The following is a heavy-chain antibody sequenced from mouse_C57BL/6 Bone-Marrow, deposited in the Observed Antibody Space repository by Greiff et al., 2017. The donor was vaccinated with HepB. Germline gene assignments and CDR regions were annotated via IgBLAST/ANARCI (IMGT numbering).Heavy chain of an antibody. CDR1: GYSITSGYY. CDR2: ISYDGSN. CDR3: AMGYYGSSTGFAY. Sequence: EVKLQESGPGLVKPSQSLSLTCSVTGYSITSGYYWNWIRQFPGNKLEWMGYISYDGSNNYNPSLKNRISITRDTSKNQFFLKLNSVTTEDTATYYCAMGYYGSSTGFAYWGQGTLVTVSA. J-gene: IGHJ3*01. V-gene: IGHV3-6*01. D-gene: IGHD1-1*01.